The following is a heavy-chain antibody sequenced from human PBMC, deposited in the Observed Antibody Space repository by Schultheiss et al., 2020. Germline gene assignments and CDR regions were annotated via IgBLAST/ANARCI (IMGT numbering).Heavy chain of an antibody. J-gene: IGHJ4*02. Sequence: GGSLRLSCAASGFTFSNAWMSWVRQAPGKGLEWVGRIKSRTDGGTSDYTAPVKGRFTVSRDDSKNTLYLQMNSLRAEDTAIYHCAKAALEYDVWSAYPAVWGQGTLVTVAS. CDR3: AKAALEYDVWSAYPAV. V-gene: IGHV3-15*01. CDR2: IKSRTDGGTS. CDR1: GFTFSNAW. D-gene: IGHD3-3*01.